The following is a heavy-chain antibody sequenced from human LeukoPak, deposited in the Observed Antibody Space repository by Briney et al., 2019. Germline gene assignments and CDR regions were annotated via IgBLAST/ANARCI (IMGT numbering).Heavy chain of an antibody. D-gene: IGHD6-19*01. V-gene: IGHV3-48*03. CDR1: GFTFSSYE. J-gene: IGHJ4*02. CDR3: AKDSDSSGWFDGFFDY. Sequence: PGGSLRLSCAASGFTFSSYEMNWVSQAPGKGLEWVSYISSSGSTIYYADSVKGRFTISRDNSKNTLYLQMNSLRAEDTAVYYCAKDSDSSGWFDGFFDYWGQGTLVTVSS. CDR2: ISSSGSTI.